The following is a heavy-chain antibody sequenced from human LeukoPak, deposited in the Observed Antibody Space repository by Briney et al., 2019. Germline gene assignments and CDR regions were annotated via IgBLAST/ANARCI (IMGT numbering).Heavy chain of an antibody. J-gene: IGHJ3*02. CDR1: GGSISSSNW. Sequence: SGTLSLTCAVSGGSISSSNWWSWVRQPPGKGLEWIREIYHSGSTNYNPSLKSRVTISVDKSKNQFSLKLSSVTAADTAVYYCARGGITGTTGAFDIWGQGTMVTVSS. D-gene: IGHD1-20*01. CDR2: IYHSGST. CDR3: ARGGITGTTGAFDI. V-gene: IGHV4-4*02.